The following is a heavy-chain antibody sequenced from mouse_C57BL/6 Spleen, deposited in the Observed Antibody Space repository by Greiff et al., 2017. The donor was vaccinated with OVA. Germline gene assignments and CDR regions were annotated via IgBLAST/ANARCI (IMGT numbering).Heavy chain of an antibody. Sequence: QVQLQQPGTELVKPGASVKLSCKASGYTFTSYWMHWVKQRPGQGLEWIGNINPSNGGTNYNEKFKSKATLTVDKSSSTAYMQLSSLTSEASAVYYCARDYYGSAGYWYFDVWGTGTTVTVSS. D-gene: IGHD1-1*01. CDR1: GYTFTSYW. J-gene: IGHJ1*03. CDR3: ARDYYGSAGYWYFDV. CDR2: INPSNGGT. V-gene: IGHV1-53*01.